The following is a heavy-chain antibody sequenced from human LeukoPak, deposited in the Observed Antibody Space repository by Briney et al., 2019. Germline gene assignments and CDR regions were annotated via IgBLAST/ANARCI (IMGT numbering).Heavy chain of an antibody. V-gene: IGHV4-61*01. Sequence: PSQTLSLTCTISGDSISSASHYWGWIRQPPGKGLEWLGYISYTGSTNYKPSLKSQVAMSLDTSKNQFSLKLNSVTAADTALYYCARNLMGFSYGPFDSWGQGILVTVSS. D-gene: IGHD5-18*01. CDR2: ISYTGST. J-gene: IGHJ4*02. CDR1: GDSISSASHY. CDR3: ARNLMGFSYGPFDS.